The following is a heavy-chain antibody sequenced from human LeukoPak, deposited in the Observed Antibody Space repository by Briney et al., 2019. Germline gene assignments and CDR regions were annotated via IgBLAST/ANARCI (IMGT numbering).Heavy chain of an antibody. CDR1: AFIFSGHW. CDR2: IKEDGSER. CDR3: ARDRYAVSGFGEYFDY. J-gene: IGHJ4*02. Sequence: GGSLRLSCEGSAFIFSGHWMNWVRQTPGKGLEWVASIKEDGSERQYVDSVKGRFSISRDNTKGSLFLQLNSLRAEDTAVYYCARDRYAVSGFGEYFDYWGQGTLVTVSS. D-gene: IGHD3-10*01. V-gene: IGHV3-7*03.